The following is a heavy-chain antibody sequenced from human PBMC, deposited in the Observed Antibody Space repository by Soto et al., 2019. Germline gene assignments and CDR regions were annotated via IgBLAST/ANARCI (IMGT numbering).Heavy chain of an antibody. CDR3: AKPYDSSGYYTSPLDY. D-gene: IGHD3-22*01. Sequence: QVQLVESGGGVVQPGRSLRLSCAASGFTFSSYGMHWVRQAPGKGLEWVAVISYDGSNKYYADSVKGRFTISRDNSKNTLDLQMNSLRAEDTAVYYCAKPYDSSGYYTSPLDYWGQGTLVTVSS. V-gene: IGHV3-30*18. CDR1: GFTFSSYG. CDR2: ISYDGSNK. J-gene: IGHJ4*02.